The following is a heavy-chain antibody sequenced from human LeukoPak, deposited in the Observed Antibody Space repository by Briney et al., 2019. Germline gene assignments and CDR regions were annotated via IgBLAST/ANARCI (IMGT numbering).Heavy chain of an antibody. D-gene: IGHD6-13*01. CDR2: ISYDGSNK. J-gene: IGHJ4*02. CDR3: ARARSAAGTPPFDY. Sequence: GGSLTLSCAASGFTFSSYAMHWVRQAPGKGLQWVAVISYDGSNKYYADSVKGRFTISRDNSKNTLYLQMNSLRAEDTAVYYCARARSAAGTPPFDYWGQGTLVTVSS. CDR1: GFTFSSYA. V-gene: IGHV3-30-3*01.